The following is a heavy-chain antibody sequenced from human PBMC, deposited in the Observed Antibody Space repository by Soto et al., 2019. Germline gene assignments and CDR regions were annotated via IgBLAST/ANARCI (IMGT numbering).Heavy chain of an antibody. J-gene: IGHJ5*02. Sequence: QVQLVQSGAEVKKPGASVKVSCKASGYTFTSYDINWVRQATGQGLEWMGWMNPNSGNTGYAQKFQGRVTMTRNTSISTAYMELSSLRSEDTAVYYCARGGSIFGVVRGYWFDPWGQGTLVTVSS. V-gene: IGHV1-8*01. D-gene: IGHD3-3*01. CDR3: ARGGSIFGVVRGYWFDP. CDR2: MNPNSGNT. CDR1: GYTFTSYD.